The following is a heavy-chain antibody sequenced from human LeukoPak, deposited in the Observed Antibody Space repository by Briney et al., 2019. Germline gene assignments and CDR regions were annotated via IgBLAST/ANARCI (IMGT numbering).Heavy chain of an antibody. CDR3: ARGLSDSWFYFAS. D-gene: IGHD6-13*01. V-gene: IGHV3-74*01. J-gene: IGHJ4*02. Sequence: QAGGSLRLSCAASGFTFSSYWMHWLRQAPGKGLVWVSRINYDRTSISYAESVKGRFTTSRDNAKNTLYLQMNRLRAEDTAVYHCARGLSDSWFYFASWGQGTLVTVSS. CDR1: GFTFSSYW. CDR2: INYDRTSI.